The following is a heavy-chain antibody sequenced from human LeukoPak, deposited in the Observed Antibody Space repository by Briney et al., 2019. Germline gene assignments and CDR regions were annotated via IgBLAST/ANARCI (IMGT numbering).Heavy chain of an antibody. Sequence: GASVKVSCKASGYTFTSYGISWVRQAPGQGLEWMGWISAYNGNTNYAQKLQGRVTMTTDTSTSTAYMELRSLRSEDTAVYYCARSDYHNSGSHTVFDAFDIWGQGTRVTVSS. CDR1: GYTFTSYG. D-gene: IGHD3-10*01. J-gene: IGHJ3*02. CDR3: ARSDYHNSGSHTVFDAFDI. V-gene: IGHV1-18*01. CDR2: ISAYNGNT.